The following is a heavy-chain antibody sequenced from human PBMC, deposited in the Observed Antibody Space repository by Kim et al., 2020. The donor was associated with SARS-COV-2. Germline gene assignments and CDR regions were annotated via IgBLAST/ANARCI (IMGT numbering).Heavy chain of an antibody. D-gene: IGHD3-10*01. CDR2: INAGNGNT. Sequence: ASVKVSCKASGYTFTSYAMHWVRQAPGQRLEWMGWINAGNGNTKYSQKFQARVTITRDTSASTAYMELSSLRSEDTAVYYCARARITMVQGVMCWFDPWGQGTLVTVSS. J-gene: IGHJ5*02. CDR3: ARARITMVQGVMCWFDP. CDR1: GYTFTSYA. V-gene: IGHV1-3*01.